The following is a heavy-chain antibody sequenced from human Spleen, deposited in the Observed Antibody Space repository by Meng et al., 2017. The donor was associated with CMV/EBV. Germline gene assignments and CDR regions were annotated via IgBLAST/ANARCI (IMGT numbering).Heavy chain of an antibody. CDR3: TRVETITILGVVVRRPPAPPDY. V-gene: IGHV3-53*01. CDR2: IYSGGAT. Sequence: GESLKISCAASGFSVSSNYMTWVRQAPGKGLEWVSLIYSGGATHYADSVKGRFTISRDNSKNTLYLQMNSLRAEDTAVYYCTRVETITILGVVVRRPPAPPDYWGQGTLVTVSS. CDR1: GFSVSSNY. D-gene: IGHD3-3*01. J-gene: IGHJ4*02.